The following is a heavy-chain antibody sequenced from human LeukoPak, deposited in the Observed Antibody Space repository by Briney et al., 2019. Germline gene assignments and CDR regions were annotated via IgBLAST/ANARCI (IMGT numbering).Heavy chain of an antibody. J-gene: IGHJ5*02. Sequence: SETLSLTCTVSGGSINTYYRTWIRQPAGKGLEWIGRIYTTGLTTYNPSLKSRVTMSVDTSKNQFSLKLTSVTAADTAMYYCVRETVAGVGTPQFNWFDAWGQGTLVTVSS. D-gene: IGHD6-13*01. CDR2: IYTTGLT. V-gene: IGHV4-4*07. CDR3: VRETVAGVGTPQFNWFDA. CDR1: GGSINTYY.